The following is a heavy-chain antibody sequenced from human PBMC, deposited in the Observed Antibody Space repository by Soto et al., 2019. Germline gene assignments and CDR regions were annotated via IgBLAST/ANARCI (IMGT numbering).Heavy chain of an antibody. J-gene: IGHJ5*02. D-gene: IGHD3-22*01. CDR3: ARDSSGPSS. Sequence: GGSLRLSCVASGFTVISNYMSWVLQAPGKGLEWISVIYSGGGTYYADSVKGRFTISRDNSKNTLYLQMNNLRAEDTAVYYCARDSSGPSSWGQGTLVTVSS. CDR2: IYSGGGT. V-gene: IGHV3-66*01. CDR1: GFTVISNY.